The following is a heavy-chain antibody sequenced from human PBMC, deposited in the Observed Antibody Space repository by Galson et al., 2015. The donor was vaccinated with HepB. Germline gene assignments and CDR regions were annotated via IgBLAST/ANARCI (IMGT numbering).Heavy chain of an antibody. CDR2: ISYDGSNK. CDR1: GFTFSSYA. V-gene: IGHV3-30-3*01. J-gene: IGHJ6*02. D-gene: IGHD3-3*01. Sequence: SLRLSCAASGFTFSSYAMHWVRQAPGKGLEWVAVISYDGSNKYYADSVKGRFTISRDNSKNTLYLQMNSLRAEDTAVYYCARDKYDFWSGKGGYYGMDVWGQGTTVTVSS. CDR3: ARDKYDFWSGKGGYYGMDV.